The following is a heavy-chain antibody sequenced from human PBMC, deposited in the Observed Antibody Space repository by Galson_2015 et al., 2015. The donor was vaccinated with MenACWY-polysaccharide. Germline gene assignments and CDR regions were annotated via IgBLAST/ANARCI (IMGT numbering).Heavy chain of an antibody. CDR2: IHHRTGT. CDR3: ARGREKKQLPFDY. J-gene: IGHJ4*02. Sequence: SEPLSLTCAVYGGSFSGHYWSWIRQSPGRGLEWIGEIHHRTGTDHNASLKSRVTISEDTSKNQYSLHLKSVTAADTAVYFCARGREKKQLPFDYWGPGILVTVSS. D-gene: IGHD6-19*01. V-gene: IGHV4-34*01. CDR1: GGSFSGHY.